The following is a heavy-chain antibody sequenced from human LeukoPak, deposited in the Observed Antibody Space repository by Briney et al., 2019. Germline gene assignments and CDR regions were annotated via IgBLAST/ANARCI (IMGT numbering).Heavy chain of an antibody. J-gene: IGHJ4*02. CDR1: GGSISSGGYC. V-gene: IGHV4-31*03. CDR2: IYYSGSA. CDR3: ARAGTTVTG. D-gene: IGHD4-17*01. Sequence: SETLSLTCTVSGGSISSGGYCWSWTRQHPGKGLEWIGCIYYSGSAYYNPSLKSRVIISVDTSKNQFSLKMNSVTAADTAIYHCARAGTTVTGWGQGTLVTVSS.